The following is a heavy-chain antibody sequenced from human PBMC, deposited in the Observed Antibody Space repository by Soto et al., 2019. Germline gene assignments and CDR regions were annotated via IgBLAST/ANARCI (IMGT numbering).Heavy chain of an antibody. Sequence: GGSLRLSCAASGFTFSDYYMSWIRQAPGKGLEWVSYISTNGSTIYYADSVKGRFTVSRDNAKNSLYLQMNSLRVEDTAVYYCARDPAFGALDYWGLGTLVTVSS. CDR1: GFTFSDYY. D-gene: IGHD3-10*01. CDR2: ISTNGSTI. J-gene: IGHJ4*02. CDR3: ARDPAFGALDY. V-gene: IGHV3-11*04.